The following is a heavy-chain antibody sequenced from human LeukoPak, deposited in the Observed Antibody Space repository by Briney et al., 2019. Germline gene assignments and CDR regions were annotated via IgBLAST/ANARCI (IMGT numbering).Heavy chain of an antibody. Sequence: SETLSLTCAVYGGSFSGYYWSWIRQPPGKGLEWIGEINHSGSANYNPSLKSRVTISVDTSKNQFSLKLSSVTAADTAVYYCARGRYNGYIVGAKRPLDAFDIWGQGTMVTVSS. J-gene: IGHJ3*02. CDR3: ARGRYNGYIVGAKRPLDAFDI. V-gene: IGHV4-34*01. CDR2: INHSGSA. CDR1: GGSFSGYY. D-gene: IGHD1-26*01.